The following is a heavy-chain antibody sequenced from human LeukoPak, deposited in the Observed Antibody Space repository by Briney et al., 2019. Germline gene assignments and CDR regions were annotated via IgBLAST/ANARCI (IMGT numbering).Heavy chain of an antibody. CDR1: GYTFTGYY. V-gene: IGHV1-18*04. Sequence: GASVKVSCKASGYTFTGYYMHWVRQAPGQGLEWMGWISAYNGNTNYAQKLQGRVTMTTDTSTSTAYMELRSLRSDDTAVYYCARGDYGGNSLGNWGQGTLVTVSS. J-gene: IGHJ4*02. D-gene: IGHD4-23*01. CDR3: ARGDYGGNSLGN. CDR2: ISAYNGNT.